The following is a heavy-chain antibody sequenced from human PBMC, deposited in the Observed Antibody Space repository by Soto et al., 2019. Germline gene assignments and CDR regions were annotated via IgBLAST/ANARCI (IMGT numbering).Heavy chain of an antibody. CDR2: ISGSGGRT. J-gene: IGHJ3*02. CDR3: AKDPVVGTRRAFDI. D-gene: IGHD1-26*01. Sequence: EVKLLESGGGLVQPGGSLRLSCAASGFTFSNVAMNWVRQAPGKGLEWVSAISGSGGRTYYADSVKGRFTIPRDNSKNTLYLQMNSLRAEETAVYYCAKDPVVGTRRAFDIWGQGTMVTVSS. CDR1: GFTFSNVA. V-gene: IGHV3-23*01.